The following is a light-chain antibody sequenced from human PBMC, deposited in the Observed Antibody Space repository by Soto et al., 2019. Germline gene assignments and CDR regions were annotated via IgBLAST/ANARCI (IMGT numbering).Light chain of an antibody. CDR2: EDT. CDR1: SSDVGSYDL. V-gene: IGLV2-23*01. J-gene: IGLJ1*01. CDR3: CSYGGSGPFV. Sequence: QSVLTQPASVCGSPGQSITISCTGTSSDVGSYDLVSWYQQPPGKAPKLMIYEDTKRPSGISTRFSGSKSGNAASLSISGLQAEVEADYYCCSYGGSGPFVFGTGTKLTVL.